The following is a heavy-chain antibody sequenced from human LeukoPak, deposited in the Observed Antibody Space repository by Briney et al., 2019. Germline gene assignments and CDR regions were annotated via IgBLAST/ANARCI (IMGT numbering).Heavy chain of an antibody. V-gene: IGHV4-34*01. CDR2: INHSGST. D-gene: IGHD6-13*01. J-gene: IGHJ4*02. CDR1: GGSFSGYY. Sequence: SETLSLTCAVYGGSFSGYYWSWIRQPPGKGLEWIGEINHSGSTNYNPSLKSRVTISVDTSKNQFSLKLSSVTAADTAVYYCARAGIAAAAAPFDYWGQGTLVTVSS. CDR3: ARAGIAAAAAPFDY.